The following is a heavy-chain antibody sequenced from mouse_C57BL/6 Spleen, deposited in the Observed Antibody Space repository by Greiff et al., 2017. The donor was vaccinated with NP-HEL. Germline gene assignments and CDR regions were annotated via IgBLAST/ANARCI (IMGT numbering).Heavy chain of an antibody. CDR3: ARHWDNAMDY. J-gene: IGHJ4*01. Sequence: QVQLQQSGPELVKPGASVKISCKASGYAFSSSWMNWVKQRPGKGLEWIGRIYPGDGDTNYNGKFKGKATLTADKSSSTAYMQLSSLTSEDSAVYFCARHWDNAMDYWGQGTSVTVSS. V-gene: IGHV1-82*01. CDR2: IYPGDGDT. D-gene: IGHD4-1*01. CDR1: GYAFSSSW.